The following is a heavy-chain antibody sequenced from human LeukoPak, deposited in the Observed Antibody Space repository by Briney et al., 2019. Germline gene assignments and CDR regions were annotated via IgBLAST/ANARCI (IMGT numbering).Heavy chain of an antibody. J-gene: IGHJ4*02. D-gene: IGHD3-10*01. CDR3: VRDLPSSGVDYFDY. V-gene: IGHV1-2*02. CDR1: GYTFTAYY. Sequence: GASVKVSCKASGYTFTAYYIHWVRQAPGQGLEWMGWNNPNTGTTNYAQNFQGRVTMTRDTSITTAYMGLSSLTSDDTAVYYCVRDLPSSGVDYFDYWGQGTLVTVSS. CDR2: NNPNTGTT.